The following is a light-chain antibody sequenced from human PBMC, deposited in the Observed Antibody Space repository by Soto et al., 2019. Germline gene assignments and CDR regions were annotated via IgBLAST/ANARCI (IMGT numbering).Light chain of an antibody. Sequence: QSVLTQPRSVSGSPGQSVTISCTGTSSDVGDSNFISWYQHSPGKAPRLLIYEVNNRPSGVSRRFSGSKAGNTASLTISGLLDDDEADYFCASFRSGTILVFGSGTKATVL. V-gene: IGLV2-11*01. CDR3: ASFRSGTILV. CDR2: EVN. J-gene: IGLJ1*01. CDR1: SSDVGDSNF.